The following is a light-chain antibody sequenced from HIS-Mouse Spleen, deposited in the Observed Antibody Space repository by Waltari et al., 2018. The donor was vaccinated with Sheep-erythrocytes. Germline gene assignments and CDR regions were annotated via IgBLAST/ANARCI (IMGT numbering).Light chain of an antibody. V-gene: IGLV1-44*01. J-gene: IGLJ1*01. CDR3: AAWDDSLNGYV. Sequence: QSVLTQPPSASGTPGQRVTISCSGSSSNIGSNTVNWYQHLPGTAPKLLIYSNSPRPSGVPDRFSGSKSGTSASLAISGLQSEDEADYYCAAWDDSLNGYVFGTGTKVTVL. CDR1: SSNIGSNT. CDR2: SNS.